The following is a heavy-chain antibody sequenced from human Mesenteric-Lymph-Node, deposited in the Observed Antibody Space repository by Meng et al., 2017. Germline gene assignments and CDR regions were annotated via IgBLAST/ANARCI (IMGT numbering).Heavy chain of an antibody. CDR1: GYTFTSYG. Sequence: ASVKVSCKASGYTFTSYGISWVRQAPGQGLEWMGWISAYNGNTNYAQKLQGRVTMTTDTSTSTAYMELRSLRSDDTAVYYCAAEFHDSSGYYRDYWGQGTLVTVSS. D-gene: IGHD3-22*01. CDR2: ISAYNGNT. V-gene: IGHV1-18*01. J-gene: IGHJ4*02. CDR3: AAEFHDSSGYYRDY.